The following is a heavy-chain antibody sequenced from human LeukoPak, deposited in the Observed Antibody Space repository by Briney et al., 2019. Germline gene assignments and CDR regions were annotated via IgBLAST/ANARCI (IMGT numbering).Heavy chain of an antibody. CDR2: ISKSGTYI. CDR3: ARGSGTHF. Sequence: PGGSLRLSCAASGFSFSSHGMNWVRQAPEKGLEWVSSISKSGTYIYYADSVRGRFTISRDNANNSLYLQINSLRGEDTAMYYCARGSGTHFWGQGTRVTVSS. V-gene: IGHV3-21*01. CDR1: GFSFSSHG. J-gene: IGHJ4*02. D-gene: IGHD3-10*01.